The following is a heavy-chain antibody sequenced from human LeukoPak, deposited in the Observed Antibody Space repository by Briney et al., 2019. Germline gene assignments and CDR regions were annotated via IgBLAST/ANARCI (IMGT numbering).Heavy chain of an antibody. CDR1: GYTFTNYG. J-gene: IGHJ5*02. V-gene: IGHV1-18*01. CDR2: ISAYNGNT. CDR3: ARDSGSGWFDP. D-gene: IGHD1-1*01. Sequence: GASVTVSCKASGYTFTNYGINWVRQAPGQGLEWMGWISAYNGNTIYAQKLQDRVTMTTDTSTSTAYMDLRSLRSDDTAVYYCARDSGSGWFDPWGQGTLVTVSS.